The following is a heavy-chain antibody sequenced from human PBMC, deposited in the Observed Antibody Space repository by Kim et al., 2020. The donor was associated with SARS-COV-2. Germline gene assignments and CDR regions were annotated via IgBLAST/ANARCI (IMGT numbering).Heavy chain of an antibody. J-gene: IGHJ4*02. CDR3: AKDRLAYCGGDCYSGTFDY. V-gene: IGHV3-33*06. D-gene: IGHD2-21*02. Sequence: GRFTITRDNSKTPLYMQMNSLRAEDTAVYYCAKDRLAYCGGDCYSGTFDYWGQGTLVTVSS.